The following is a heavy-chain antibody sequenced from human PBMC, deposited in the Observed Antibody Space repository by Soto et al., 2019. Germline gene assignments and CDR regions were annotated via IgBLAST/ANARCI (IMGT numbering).Heavy chain of an antibody. CDR1: GFTFSSYA. J-gene: IGHJ3*02. CDR2: ISGSGGST. D-gene: IGHD6-13*01. V-gene: IGHV3-23*01. Sequence: EVPLLESGGGLVQPGGSLRLSCAASGFTFSSYAMSWVRQAPGKGLEWVSAISGSGGSTYYADSVKGRFTISRDNSKNTLYLQMNSLRAEDTAVYYCAKDQGIAAAGTEADAFDIWGQGTMVTVSS. CDR3: AKDQGIAAAGTEADAFDI.